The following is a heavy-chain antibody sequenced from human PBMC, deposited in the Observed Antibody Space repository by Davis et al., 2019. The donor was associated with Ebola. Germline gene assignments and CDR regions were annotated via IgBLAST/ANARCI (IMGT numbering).Heavy chain of an antibody. V-gene: IGHV4-31*03. CDR3: AREFNDSDAFDI. CDR1: GGSISSGGYY. Sequence: SETLSLTCTVSGGSISSGGYYWSWIRQHPGKGLEWIGYIYYSGSTYYNPSLKSRVTISVDTSKNQFSLKLSSVTAADTAVYYCAREFNDSDAFDIWGQGTMVTVSS. CDR2: IYYSGST. J-gene: IGHJ3*02. D-gene: IGHD3-16*01.